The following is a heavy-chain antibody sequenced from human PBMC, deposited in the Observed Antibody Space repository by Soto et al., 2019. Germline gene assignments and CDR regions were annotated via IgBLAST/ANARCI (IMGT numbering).Heavy chain of an antibody. V-gene: IGHV3-9*01. D-gene: IGHD4-4*01. Sequence: EVQLVESGGGLVQPGRSLRLSCAASGFTFDDYAMHWVRQAPGKGLEWVSGISWNSGSIGYADSVKGRFTISRDNAKNSLYLQMNSLRAEDTALYYCAKSRRTTVTTGVDYWGQGTLVTVSS. CDR3: AKSRRTTVTTGVDY. J-gene: IGHJ4*02. CDR2: ISWNSGSI. CDR1: GFTFDDYA.